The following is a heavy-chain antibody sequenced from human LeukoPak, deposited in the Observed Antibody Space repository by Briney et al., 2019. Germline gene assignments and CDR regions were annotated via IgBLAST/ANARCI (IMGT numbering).Heavy chain of an antibody. CDR3: ATNNKIPKIAAAGTLDP. Sequence: GASVKVSCKASGYTFTSYAISWVRLAPGQGLEWMGGIIPIFGTANYAQKFQGRVTITADESTSTAYMELSSLRSEDTAVYYCATNNKIPKIAAAGTLDPWGQGTLVTVSS. CDR2: IIPIFGTA. CDR1: GYTFTSYA. J-gene: IGHJ5*02. V-gene: IGHV1-69*13. D-gene: IGHD6-13*01.